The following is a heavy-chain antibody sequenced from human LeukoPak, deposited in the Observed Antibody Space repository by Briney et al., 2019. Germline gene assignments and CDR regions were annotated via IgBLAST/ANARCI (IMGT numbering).Heavy chain of an antibody. V-gene: IGHV4-4*07. CDR1: GGSISSYY. CDR2: IYTSGST. J-gene: IGHJ4*02. Sequence: SETLSLTCTVSGGSISSYYWSWIRQPAGKGLEWIGRIYTSGSTNYNPSLKSRVTMSVDTSKNQFSLKLSSVTAADTAVYYCARSAAWIQLWYYCDYWGQGTLVTVSS. D-gene: IGHD5-18*01. CDR3: ARSAAWIQLWYYCDY.